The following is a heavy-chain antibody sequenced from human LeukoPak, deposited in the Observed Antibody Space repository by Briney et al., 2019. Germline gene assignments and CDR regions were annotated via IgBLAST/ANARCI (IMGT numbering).Heavy chain of an antibody. CDR2: ISSSGSTI. V-gene: IGHV3-48*03. CDR3: ARAGYDSSGWDFDY. D-gene: IGHD3-22*01. Sequence: PGGSLRLSCAASGFTFSSYEMNRVRQAPGKGLEWVSYISSSGSTIYYADSVKGRFTISRDNAKNSLYLQMNSLRAEDTAVYYCARAGYDSSGWDFDYWGQGTLVTVSS. J-gene: IGHJ4*02. CDR1: GFTFSSYE.